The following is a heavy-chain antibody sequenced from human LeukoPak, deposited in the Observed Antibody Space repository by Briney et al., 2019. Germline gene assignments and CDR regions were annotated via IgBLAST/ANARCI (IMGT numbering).Heavy chain of an antibody. Sequence: GGSLRLSCAASGFTFSNYWMHWVRQVPGKGLVWVSRIDSDGSSTSYADSVKGRFTISRDNTRNTLYLEMNSLRAADTAVYYCARQSQGVVTAISYFDYWGQGTLVTVSS. CDR3: ARQSQGVVTAISYFDY. J-gene: IGHJ4*02. V-gene: IGHV3-74*01. CDR1: GFTFSNYW. D-gene: IGHD2-21*02. CDR2: IDSDGSST.